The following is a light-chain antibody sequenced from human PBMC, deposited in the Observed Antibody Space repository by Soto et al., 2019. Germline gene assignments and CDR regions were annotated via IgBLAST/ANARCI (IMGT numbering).Light chain of an antibody. CDR2: EVS. Sequence: QSALTQPASVSGSPGQSITISCTGSNSDVGSYTSVSWYQQHPGKDPKLMIYEVSNLPSGVSRRFSGSNSGNTASLPISGLQADDEEPYYCSSYTSDNRDYVFGTGTKLTVL. CDR1: NSDVGSYTS. CDR3: SSYTSDNRDYV. J-gene: IGLJ1*01. V-gene: IGLV2-14*01.